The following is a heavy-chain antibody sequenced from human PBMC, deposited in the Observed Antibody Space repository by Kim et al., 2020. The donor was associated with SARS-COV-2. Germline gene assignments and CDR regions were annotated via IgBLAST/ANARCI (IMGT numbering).Heavy chain of an antibody. Sequence: SVKVSCKASGGTFSSYAISWVRQAPGQGLEWMGGIIPIFGTANYAQKFQGRVTITADESTSTAYMELSSLRSEDTAVYYCARGVMVRGVIIGPYFDYWGQGTLVTVSS. CDR1: GGTFSSYA. J-gene: IGHJ4*02. D-gene: IGHD3-10*01. V-gene: IGHV1-69*13. CDR2: IIPIFGTA. CDR3: ARGVMVRGVIIGPYFDY.